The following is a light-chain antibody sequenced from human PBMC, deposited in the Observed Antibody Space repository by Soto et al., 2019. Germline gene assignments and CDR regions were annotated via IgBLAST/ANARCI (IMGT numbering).Light chain of an antibody. J-gene: IGLJ1*01. Sequence: QSVLTQPASVSGSPGQSITISCTGTSNDVGGYNYVSWYQQQPGKAPKLIIYEVSHRPSGISNRFSGSKSGNTASLTISGLHVEDEPDYYCSSHSATSPYVFGTGTKVTVL. V-gene: IGLV2-14*01. CDR1: SNDVGGYNY. CDR3: SSHSATSPYV. CDR2: EVS.